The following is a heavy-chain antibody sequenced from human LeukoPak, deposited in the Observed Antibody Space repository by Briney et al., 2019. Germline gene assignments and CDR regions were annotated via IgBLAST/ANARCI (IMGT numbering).Heavy chain of an antibody. J-gene: IGHJ4*02. CDR3: ARSPPIAAAGYYFDY. CDR2: IYTSGST. Sequence: SETLSLTCTVSGGSISSYYWSWIRQPAGKGLEWIGRIYTSGSTNYNPSLKSRVTMSVDTSKNQFSLKLSSVTAADTAVYYCARSPPIAAAGYYFDYWGQGTLVTVSS. CDR1: GGSISSYY. D-gene: IGHD6-13*01. V-gene: IGHV4-4*07.